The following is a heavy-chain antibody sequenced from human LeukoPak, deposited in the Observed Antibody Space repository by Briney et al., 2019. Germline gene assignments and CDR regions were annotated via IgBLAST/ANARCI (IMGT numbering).Heavy chain of an antibody. CDR1: GGSVSATNFY. CDR3: ARPAGSGYWYYFDL. D-gene: IGHD5-18*01. CDR2: IYYSGST. V-gene: IGHV4-61*05. Sequence: SETLSLTCTVSGGSVSATNFYWSWIRQPPGKGLEWIGYIYYSGSTKYNPSLKSRVTISVGKSKNQFSLKLTSLTAADTAVYYCARPAGSGYWYYFDLWGQGTLVTVSS. J-gene: IGHJ4*02.